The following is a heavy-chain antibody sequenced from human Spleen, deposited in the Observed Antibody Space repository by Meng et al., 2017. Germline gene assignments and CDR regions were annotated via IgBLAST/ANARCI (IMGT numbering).Heavy chain of an antibody. V-gene: IGHV4-34*01. J-gene: IGHJ4*02. D-gene: IGHD4-11*01. CDR3: ARGPTTMAHDFDY. CDR1: GGSFSAYY. Sequence: GLVSPLRTLSLTCLVYGGSFSAYYWSLIRTRQGEGLDWSGEINHSGSTNYNPSLESRDTISVDTSQNNLSLKLSSVTAADSAVYYCARGPTTMAHDFDYWGQGTLVTVSS. CDR2: INHSGST.